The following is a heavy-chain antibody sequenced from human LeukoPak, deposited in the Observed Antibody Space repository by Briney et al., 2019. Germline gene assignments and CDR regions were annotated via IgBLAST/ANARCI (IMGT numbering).Heavy chain of an antibody. J-gene: IGHJ4*02. CDR3: AKSHLPNAYSGTYYCDY. D-gene: IGHD1-26*01. CDR1: GFTFSYYG. Sequence: PGGSLRLSCAASGFTFSYYGMHWVRQAPGKGLEWVAFIRYDESKKFYGDSVKGRFPISRDNSKNTLYLQMNSLRTEDTAVYYCAKSHLPNAYSGTYYCDYWGQGTLVTVSS. V-gene: IGHV3-30*02. CDR2: IRYDESKK.